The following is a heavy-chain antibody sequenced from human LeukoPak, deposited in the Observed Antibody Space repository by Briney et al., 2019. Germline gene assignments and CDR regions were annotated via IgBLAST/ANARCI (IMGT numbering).Heavy chain of an antibody. D-gene: IGHD5-12*01. CDR1: GFTFSSYW. J-gene: IGHJ4*02. CDR3: AREGGDYDYGLFDY. Sequence: PGGSLRLSCAASGFTFSSYWMSWVRQAPGKGLEWVANIKQDGSEKYYVDSVKGRFTISRDNAKNSLYLQMNSLRAEDTAVYYCAREGGDYDYGLFDYWGQGTLVTVSS. CDR2: IKQDGSEK. V-gene: IGHV3-7*01.